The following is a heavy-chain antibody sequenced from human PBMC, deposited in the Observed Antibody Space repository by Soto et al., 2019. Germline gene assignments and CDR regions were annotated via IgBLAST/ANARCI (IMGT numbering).Heavy chain of an antibody. D-gene: IGHD3-22*01. CDR2: ISSSSSYT. V-gene: IGHV3-11*03. J-gene: IGHJ4*02. CDR3: ATGQYYYDSSPYYYS. CDR1: GFTFSDYY. Sequence: QVQLMESGGGLVKPGGSLRLSCAASGFTFSDYYMSWIRQAPGKGLEWVSYISSSSSYTNYADSVKGRFTISRDNAKNSLYLQMNSLGAEDTAVYYCATGQYYYDSSPYYYSWGQGTLVTVSS.